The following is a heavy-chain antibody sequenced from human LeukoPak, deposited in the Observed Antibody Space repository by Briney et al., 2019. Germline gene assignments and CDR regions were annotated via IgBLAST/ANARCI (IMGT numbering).Heavy chain of an antibody. D-gene: IGHD6-13*01. V-gene: IGHV3-7*01. CDR3: GRNDVAAAGDY. CDR2: VKQDGTEK. CDR1: GFTFRDYW. J-gene: IGHJ4*02. Sequence: PGGSLRLSCEASGFTFRDYWMTWVRQAPGKGLEWVANVKQDGTEKFYVDSVKGRFTISRDNGKNSLYLQMNSLRPEDTAVYFCGRNDVAAAGDYWGQGTLVTVSS.